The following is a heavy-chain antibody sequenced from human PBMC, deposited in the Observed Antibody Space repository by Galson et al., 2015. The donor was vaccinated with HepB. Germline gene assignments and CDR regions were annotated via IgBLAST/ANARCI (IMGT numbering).Heavy chain of an antibody. CDR1: GYTFTGYY. D-gene: IGHD2-15*01. Sequence: SVKVSCKASGYTFTGYYMHWVRQAPGQGLEWMGRINPNSGGTNYAQKFQGRVTMTRDTSISTAYMELSRLRSDDTAVYYCASQIYCSGGSCNDYWGQGTLVTVSS. J-gene: IGHJ4*02. V-gene: IGHV1-2*06. CDR2: INPNSGGT. CDR3: ASQIYCSGGSCNDY.